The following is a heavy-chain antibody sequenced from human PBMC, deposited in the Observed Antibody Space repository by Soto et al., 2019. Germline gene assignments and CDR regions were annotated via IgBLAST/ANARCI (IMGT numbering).Heavy chain of an antibody. CDR3: ARIQGTTQYYYYYMDV. V-gene: IGHV2-70*11. Sequence: SGPTLVNPTQTLTLTCTFSGFSLSTSGMCVSWIRQPPGKALEWLARIDWDDDKYYSTSLKTRLTTSKDTSKNQVVLTMTNMGPVDTATYYCARIQGTTQYYYYYMDVWGKGTTVTVSS. D-gene: IGHD2-15*01. CDR1: GFSLSTSGMC. CDR2: IDWDDDK. J-gene: IGHJ6*03.